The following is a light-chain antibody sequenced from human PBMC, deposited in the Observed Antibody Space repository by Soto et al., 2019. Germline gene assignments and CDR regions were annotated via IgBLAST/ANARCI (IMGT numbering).Light chain of an antibody. CDR2: DAS. CDR1: QDISNY. Sequence: IQMTQSPSSLSASVGDRFTITCQASQDISNYLNWYQQKPGKAPKLLISDASRLETGVPSRFSGRGSGTDFTFTISSLQPEDIATYYCQQYINLPLTFGGGTKVDIK. V-gene: IGKV1-33*01. CDR3: QQYINLPLT. J-gene: IGKJ4*01.